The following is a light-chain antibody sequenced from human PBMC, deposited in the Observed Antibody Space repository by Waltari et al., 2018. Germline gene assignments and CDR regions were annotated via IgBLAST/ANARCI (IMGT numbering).Light chain of an antibody. CDR1: SSDLGTHNY. Sequence: QSALTQPPSASGSPGQSLAISCTGTSSDLGTHNYVSWYQQHPGKAPKLVIYDVSKRPSGVPDRFSGSKSGNTASLTLSGLQAEDEADYYCSSFAASNTYVFGTGTKVTVL. V-gene: IGLV2-8*01. J-gene: IGLJ1*01. CDR3: SSFAASNTYV. CDR2: DVS.